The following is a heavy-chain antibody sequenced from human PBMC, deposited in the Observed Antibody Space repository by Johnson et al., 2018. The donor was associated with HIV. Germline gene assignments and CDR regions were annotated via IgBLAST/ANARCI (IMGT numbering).Heavy chain of an antibody. CDR1: GFTFSSYW. D-gene: IGHD3-9*01. CDR3: ARPDYDILTGAFDI. CDR2: IYTGGST. J-gene: IGHJ3*02. V-gene: IGHV3-66*01. Sequence: VQLVESGGGLVQPGGSLRLSCAASGFTFSSYWMHWVRQAPGKGLEWVSVIYTGGSTYYSDSLRDRFTISRDNPKNSLYLQMNSLRVEDTAVYYCARPDYDILTGAFDIWGQGTMVTVAS.